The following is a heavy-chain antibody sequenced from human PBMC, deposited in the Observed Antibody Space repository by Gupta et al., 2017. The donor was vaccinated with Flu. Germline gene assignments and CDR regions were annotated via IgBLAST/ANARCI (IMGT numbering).Heavy chain of an antibody. CDR3: ARDGKTGTTSGAQPFDI. CDR1: GGTFSSYA. V-gene: IGHV1-69*01. D-gene: IGHD1-7*01. CDR2: IIPIFGTA. Sequence: QVQLVQSGAEVKKPGSSVKVSCKASGGTFSSYAISWVRQAPGQGLEWMGGIIPIFGTANYAQKFQGRVTITADESTSTAYMELSSLRSEDTAVYYCARDGKTGTTSGAQPFDIWGQGTMVTVSS. J-gene: IGHJ3*02.